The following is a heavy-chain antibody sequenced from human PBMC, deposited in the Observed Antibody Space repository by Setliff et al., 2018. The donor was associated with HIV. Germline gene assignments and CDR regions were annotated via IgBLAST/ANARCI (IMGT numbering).Heavy chain of an antibody. D-gene: IGHD6-13*01. Sequence: LRLSCAASGFTFSSNAMHWVRQAPGKGLEWVAVIAYDGSNKYYTDSVKGRFTISRDNSKNTLSLQMNSLRVEDTAVYYCAKDVRQEAAAFEYWGQGTLVTVSS. CDR3: AKDVRQEAAAFEY. CDR1: GFTFSSNA. J-gene: IGHJ4*02. V-gene: IGHV3-30*04. CDR2: IAYDGSNK.